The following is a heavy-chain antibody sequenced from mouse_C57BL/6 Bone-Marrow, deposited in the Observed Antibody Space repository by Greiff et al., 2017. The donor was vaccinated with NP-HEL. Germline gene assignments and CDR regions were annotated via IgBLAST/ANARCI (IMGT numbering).Heavy chain of an antibody. V-gene: IGHV5-2*01. CDR2: INSDCGST. D-gene: IGHD1-1*01. CDR1: EYEFPSHD. J-gene: IGHJ1*03. Sequence: EVQRVESGGGLVQPGESLKLSCESNEYEFPSHDMSWVRKTPEKRLELVAAINSDCGSTYYPDTMERRFIISRDNPKKTLYLKMSSLRSEDTSLYYCARQAHYGSRGDWYFDVWGTGTTVTVSS. CDR3: ARQAHYGSRGDWYFDV.